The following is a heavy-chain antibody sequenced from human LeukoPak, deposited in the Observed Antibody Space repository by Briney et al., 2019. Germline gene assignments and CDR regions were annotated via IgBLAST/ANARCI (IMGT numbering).Heavy chain of an antibody. J-gene: IGHJ2*01. CDR3: ARQASWLPYFDL. CDR2: IYYSGSS. D-gene: IGHD6-13*01. Sequence: SETLSLTCTVSGGSISGYYWSWIRQPPGKGLEWIGYIYYSGSSNYDPSLRSRVSISVDTSENQFSLKLTSVTAADTAVYFCARQASWLPYFDLWGRGALVTVSS. V-gene: IGHV4-59*08. CDR1: GGSISGYY.